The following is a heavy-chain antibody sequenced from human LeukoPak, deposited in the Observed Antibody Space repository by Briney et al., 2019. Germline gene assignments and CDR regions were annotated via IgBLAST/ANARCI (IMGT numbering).Heavy chain of an antibody. CDR2: VTTSSSYI. J-gene: IGHJ4*02. V-gene: IGHV3-21*01. CDR3: ARVHSSGQLETFDY. CDR1: GFTFSSYS. Sequence: GGSLRLSCATSGFTFSSYSMNWVRQAPGRGLELVSSVTTSSSYIYYADSVRGRFTSSRDNAKNSLYLQMNSLRAEDTTVYYCARVHSSGQLETFDYWGQGTLVTVSS. D-gene: IGHD6-19*01.